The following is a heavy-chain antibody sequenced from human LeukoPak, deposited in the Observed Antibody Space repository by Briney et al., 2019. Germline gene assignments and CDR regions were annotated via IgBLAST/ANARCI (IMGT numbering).Heavy chain of an antibody. J-gene: IGHJ4*02. D-gene: IGHD6-13*01. CDR3: VKDISSNWYSFDY. CDR1: GGTTDDYG. V-gene: IGHV3-20*04. CDR2: INWDGTNT. Sequence: PGGSLRLSCAVSGGTTDDYGMSWVRQAPGKGLEWVSGINWDGTNTYYAESVKGRFTISRDSAEKSLYLHMNSLRDDDTAFYYCVKDISSNWYSFDYWGQGTLVTVSS.